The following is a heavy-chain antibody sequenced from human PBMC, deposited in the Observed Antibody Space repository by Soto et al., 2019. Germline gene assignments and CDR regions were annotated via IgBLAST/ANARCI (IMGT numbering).Heavy chain of an antibody. CDR1: GFTFNISA. D-gene: IGHD2-2*02. CDR3: ATVHNTSRSFDY. CDR2: TGASGRTT. J-gene: IGHJ4*02. V-gene: IGHV3-23*01. Sequence: GSLRLSCAASGFTFNISAMTWVRQAPGKGLGWVSTTGASGRTTYYAHSVKGRFTVSRDNSKNTLDLQMSSLRAEDTAVYYCATVHNTSRSFDYWGQGTLVTVSS.